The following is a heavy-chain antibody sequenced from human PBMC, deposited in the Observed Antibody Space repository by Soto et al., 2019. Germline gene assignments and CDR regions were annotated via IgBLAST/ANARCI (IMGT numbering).Heavy chain of an antibody. Sequence: QVQLQQWGAGLLKPSETLSLTCAVYGGSFSGYQWIWIRQTPGKGLEWIGEINDSGNINYNPSLRSLVTIVVDTAKKQISLKLSSVTAADTSVYFCARGLILWFGELSRRGGYYYYMDVWGKGTTVTVSS. CDR1: GGSFSGYQ. J-gene: IGHJ6*03. D-gene: IGHD3-10*01. CDR2: INDSGNI. CDR3: ARGLILWFGELSRRGGYYYYMDV. V-gene: IGHV4-34*01.